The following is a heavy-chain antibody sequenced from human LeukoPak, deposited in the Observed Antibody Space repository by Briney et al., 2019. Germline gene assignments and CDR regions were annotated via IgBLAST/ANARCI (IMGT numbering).Heavy chain of an antibody. Sequence: GGSLRLSCAASGFTFDDYGMSWVRQAPGKGLEWVSGINWNGGSTGYADSVKGRFTISRDNAKNSLYLQMNSLRAEGTAVYYCARGFGGNWYFDLWGRGTLVTVSS. CDR3: ARGFGGNWYFDL. CDR2: INWNGGST. CDR1: GFTFDDYG. D-gene: IGHD3-10*01. V-gene: IGHV3-20*04. J-gene: IGHJ2*01.